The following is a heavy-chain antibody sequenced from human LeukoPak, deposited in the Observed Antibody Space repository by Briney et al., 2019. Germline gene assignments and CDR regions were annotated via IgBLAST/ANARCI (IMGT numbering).Heavy chain of an antibody. V-gene: IGHV3-30-3*01. CDR1: GFTFSSYA. CDR2: ISYDGSNK. Sequence: GGSLRLSCAASGFTFSSYAMHWVRQAPGKGLEWVAVISYDGSNKYYADSVKGRFTISRDNSKNTLYLQMNSLRAEDTAVYYCATTVVTRNAFDIWGQGTMVTVSS. D-gene: IGHD4-23*01. J-gene: IGHJ3*02. CDR3: ATTVVTRNAFDI.